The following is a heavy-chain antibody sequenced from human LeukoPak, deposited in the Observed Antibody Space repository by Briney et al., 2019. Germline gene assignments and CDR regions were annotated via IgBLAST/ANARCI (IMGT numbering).Heavy chain of an antibody. J-gene: IGHJ4*02. CDR2: ISGDGGST. D-gene: IGHD6-13*01. CDR3: AKGSIAGAGADY. V-gene: IGHV3-43*02. Sequence: PRGSLRLSCAPSGFTFANYAMHWVRPAPGEGLKWVTLISGDGGSTYYADCMKGLFTISRDNSKNSLHLQMNSLRTEDTALYYCAKGSIAGAGADYWGQGTLVTVSS. CDR1: GFTFANYA.